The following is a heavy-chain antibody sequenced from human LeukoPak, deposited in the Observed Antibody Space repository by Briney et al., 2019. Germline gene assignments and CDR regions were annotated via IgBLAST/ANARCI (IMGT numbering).Heavy chain of an antibody. CDR3: ARDYYDSSGYPNYYYGMDV. V-gene: IGHV3-53*04. D-gene: IGHD3-22*01. Sequence: AGGSLRLSSAASGFTVSSNYMSWVRQAPGKGLEWVSVIYSGGSTYYADSVKGRFTISRHNSKNTLYLQMNSLRAEDTAVYYCARDYYDSSGYPNYYYGMDVWGQGTTVTVSS. CDR1: GFTVSSNY. CDR2: IYSGGST. J-gene: IGHJ6*02.